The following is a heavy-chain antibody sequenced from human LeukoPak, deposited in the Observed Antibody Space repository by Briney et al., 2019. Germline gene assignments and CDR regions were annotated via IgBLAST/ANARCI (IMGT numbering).Heavy chain of an antibody. V-gene: IGHV1-18*01. D-gene: IGHD3-10*01. CDR2: IGAYNGNT. Sequence: ASVKVSCKASGYTFTSYGISWVRQAPGQGLEWMGWIGAYNGNTNYAQKLQGRVTMTTDTSTSTAYMELRSLRSDDTAAYYCAREGGEEGSGELCLDHWGQGTLVIVSS. CDR1: GYTFTSYG. CDR3: AREGGEEGSGELCLDH. J-gene: IGHJ4*02.